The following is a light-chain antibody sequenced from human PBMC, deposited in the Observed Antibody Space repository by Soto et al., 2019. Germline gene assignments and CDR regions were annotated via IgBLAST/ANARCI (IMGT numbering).Light chain of an antibody. Sequence: QSVLTQPASVSGSPGQSSNISCTGTSSEVGGYNYVSWYQHHPGKAPKLIIYDVSNRPSGVSNPFSGSKSGNTASLTISGLQPEDEADYYCSSYTTSNTRQIVFGTGTKVTVL. J-gene: IGLJ1*01. CDR3: SSYTTSNTRQIV. CDR1: SSEVGGYNY. V-gene: IGLV2-14*03. CDR2: DVS.